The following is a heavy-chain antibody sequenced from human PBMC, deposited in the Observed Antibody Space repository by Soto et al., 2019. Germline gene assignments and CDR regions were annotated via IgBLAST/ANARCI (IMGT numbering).Heavy chain of an antibody. CDR1: GYAYTGYY. J-gene: IGHJ5*01. D-gene: IGHD3-3*01. CDR3: AIEDFRDPYNCFYS. CDR2: SNPNSGGT. Sequence: APEKASCKNAGYAYTGYYMHLVRQARGQGIEWMGWSNPNSGGTNYAQKFHGRVTMTRDTSISTAYMELSRLSSDDTAVYYCAIEDFRDPYNCFYSWGQG. V-gene: IGHV1-2*02.